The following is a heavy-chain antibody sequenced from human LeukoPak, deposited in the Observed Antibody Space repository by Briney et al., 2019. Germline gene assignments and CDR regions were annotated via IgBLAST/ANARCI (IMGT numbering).Heavy chain of an antibody. CDR3: ARGMSSGRYAVDI. CDR2: ISSSSSTI. CDR1: GFTFSSYS. J-gene: IGHJ3*02. Sequence: PGGSLRLSCAASGFTFSSYSMNWARQAPGKGLEWVSYISSSSSTIYYADSVKGRFTISRDNAKNSLYLQMNSLRAEDTAVYYCARGMSSGRYAVDIWGQGTMVTVSS. V-gene: IGHV3-48*01. D-gene: IGHD6-13*01.